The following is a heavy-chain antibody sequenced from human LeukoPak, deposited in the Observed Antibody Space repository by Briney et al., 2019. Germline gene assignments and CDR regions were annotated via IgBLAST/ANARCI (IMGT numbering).Heavy chain of an antibody. Sequence: SETLSLTCTVSGVSINSHYGCWIRQSPGKGLEWIAYGHYSGTTNYNPSLKSRVTISVDTSKNQFSLKLTSVSAADTAMYYCARHGTGTGYPLDYWGLGTLVTVSS. CDR2: GHYSGTT. CDR1: GVSINSHY. J-gene: IGHJ4*02. V-gene: IGHV4-59*08. D-gene: IGHD3/OR15-3a*01. CDR3: ARHGTGTGYPLDY.